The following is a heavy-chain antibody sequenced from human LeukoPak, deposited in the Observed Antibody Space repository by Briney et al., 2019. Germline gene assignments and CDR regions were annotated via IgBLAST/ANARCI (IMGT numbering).Heavy chain of an antibody. CDR2: ISGGGGDT. D-gene: IGHD5-12*01. Sequence: GGSLRLSCAASGFTFSSYAMSWVRQAPGKGLEWVSAISGGGGDTYYADSVRGRFTISRDHSKNTLYLQMNSLRAEDTAVYYCAKDDSGYELRWFDPWGQGTLVTVSS. CDR3: AKDDSGYELRWFDP. V-gene: IGHV3-23*01. J-gene: IGHJ5*02. CDR1: GFTFSSYA.